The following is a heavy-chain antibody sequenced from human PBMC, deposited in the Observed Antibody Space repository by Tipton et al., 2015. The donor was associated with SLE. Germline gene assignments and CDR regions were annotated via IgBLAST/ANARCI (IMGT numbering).Heavy chain of an antibody. CDR2: INHSGST. V-gene: IGHV4-34*01. Sequence: AGLVKPSETLSLTCAVYGGSFSGYYWSWIRQPPGKGLGWIGEINHSGSTNYNPSLKSRITISVDTSKNQFSLRLSSVTAADTAVYYCARGRPRATQAWGGYYYYMDVWGKGTTVTVSS. J-gene: IGHJ6*03. CDR3: ARGRPRATQAWGGYYYYMDV. CDR1: GGSFSGYY. D-gene: IGHD3-16*01.